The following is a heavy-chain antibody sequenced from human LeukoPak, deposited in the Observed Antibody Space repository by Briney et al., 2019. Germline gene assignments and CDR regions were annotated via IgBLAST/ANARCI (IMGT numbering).Heavy chain of an antibody. J-gene: IGHJ4*02. CDR3: AKDPFLSPSSGGLYYFDY. Sequence: GGSLRLSCAASGFTFTTYAMSWVRQAPGKGLEWVSAISGSGGSTYYADSVKGRFTISRDNSKNTLDLQMNSLRAEDTAVYYCAKDPFLSPSSGGLYYFDYWGQGTLVTVSS. CDR2: ISGSGGST. V-gene: IGHV3-23*01. CDR1: GFTFTTYA. D-gene: IGHD3-22*01.